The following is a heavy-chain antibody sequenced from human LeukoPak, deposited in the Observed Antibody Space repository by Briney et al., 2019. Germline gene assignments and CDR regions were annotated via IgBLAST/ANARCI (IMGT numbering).Heavy chain of an antibody. J-gene: IGHJ5*02. CDR2: IYPGDSDT. D-gene: IGHD6-19*01. V-gene: IGHV5-51*01. CDR3: ARLQQWPPNWFDP. CDR1: GYTFTSYW. Sequence: GESLKISCKGSGYTFTSYWIGWVRQMPGKGLEWMGIIYPGDSDTRYSPSFQGQVTISADKSISTAYLQWSSLRASDTAMYYCARLQQWPPNWFDPWGQGTLVTASS.